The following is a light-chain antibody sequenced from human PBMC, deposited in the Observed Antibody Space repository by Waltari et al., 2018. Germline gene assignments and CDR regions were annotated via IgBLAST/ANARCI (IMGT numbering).Light chain of an antibody. CDR1: QGIRTD. Sequence: AIQMTQSPFSLSASVGDRVTITCRASQGIRTDLSWYQQNPGKAPKVLISGASHLQSGVPSRFSGRGSGTDFTLTISSLQPEDFATYYCLQDYNYPRTFGQGTKLEIK. J-gene: IGKJ2*01. V-gene: IGKV1-6*01. CDR3: LQDYNYPRT. CDR2: GAS.